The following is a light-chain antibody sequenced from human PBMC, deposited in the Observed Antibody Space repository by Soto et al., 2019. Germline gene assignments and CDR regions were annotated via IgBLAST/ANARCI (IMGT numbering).Light chain of an antibody. Sequence: DIQMTQSPSTLSGSVGDRVTITCRASQTISSWLAWYQQKPGKAPNLLIYKASTLKSGVPSRFSGSGSGTEFTLTISSLQPDDFATYYCQHYNSHSEAFGQGTKVELK. CDR3: QHYNSHSEA. J-gene: IGKJ1*01. CDR1: QTISSW. V-gene: IGKV1-5*03. CDR2: KAS.